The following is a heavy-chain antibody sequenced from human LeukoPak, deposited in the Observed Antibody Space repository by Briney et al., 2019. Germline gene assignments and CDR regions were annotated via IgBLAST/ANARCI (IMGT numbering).Heavy chain of an antibody. Sequence: GRSLRLSCAASGFTFSSYGMHWVRQAPGKGLEWVAVIWYDGSNKYYADSVKGRFTISRDNSKNTLYLQMNSLRAEDTAVYYCARDQDGYNAPAAFDIWGQGTMVTVSS. CDR2: IWYDGSNK. V-gene: IGHV3-33*01. D-gene: IGHD5-24*01. J-gene: IGHJ3*02. CDR1: GFTFSSYG. CDR3: ARDQDGYNAPAAFDI.